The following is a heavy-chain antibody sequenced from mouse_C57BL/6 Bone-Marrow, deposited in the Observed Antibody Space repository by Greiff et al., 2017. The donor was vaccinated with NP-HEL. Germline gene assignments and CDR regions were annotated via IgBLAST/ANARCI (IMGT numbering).Heavy chain of an antibody. CDR1: GFNIKDYY. CDR3: AREIGGPAMDY. D-gene: IGHD1-1*02. J-gene: IGHJ4*01. CDR2: IDPEDGET. V-gene: IGHV14-2*01. Sequence: VQLQQSGAELVKPGASVKLSCTASGFNIKDYYMHWVKQRTEQGLEWIGRIDPEDGETKYAPQFQGKATITADTSSNTAYLQLSSLTSEDTAVYYCAREIGGPAMDYWGQGTSVTVSS.